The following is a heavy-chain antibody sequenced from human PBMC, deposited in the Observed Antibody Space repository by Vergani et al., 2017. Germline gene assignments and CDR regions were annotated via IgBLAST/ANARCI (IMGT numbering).Heavy chain of an antibody. Sequence: EVQLLESGGGLVQPGGSLRLSCAASGFTFSSYAMSWVRQAPGKGLEWVAAISGSGGSTDYADSVQGRFTLARDNSKNTLYLQMNSLRAEDTAVYYCAKDQNAYCSGGSCYSGSASFDIWGQGTMVTVSS. CDR2: ISGSGGST. CDR1: GFTFSSYA. V-gene: IGHV3-23*01. CDR3: AKDQNAYCSGGSCYSGSASFDI. J-gene: IGHJ3*02. D-gene: IGHD2-15*01.